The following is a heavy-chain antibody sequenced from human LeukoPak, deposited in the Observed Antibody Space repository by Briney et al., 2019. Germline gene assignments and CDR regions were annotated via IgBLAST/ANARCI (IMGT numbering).Heavy chain of an antibody. Sequence: AASVKVSCKASGGTFSSYAISWVRQALGQGLEWMGRIIPIFGTANYAQTFQGRVTITADKSTSTAYMELGSLRSEDTAVYYCAKDYGDYEGFFDYWGQGTLVTVSS. V-gene: IGHV1-69*06. J-gene: IGHJ4*02. CDR2: IIPIFGTA. D-gene: IGHD4-17*01. CDR3: AKDYGDYEGFFDY. CDR1: GGTFSSYA.